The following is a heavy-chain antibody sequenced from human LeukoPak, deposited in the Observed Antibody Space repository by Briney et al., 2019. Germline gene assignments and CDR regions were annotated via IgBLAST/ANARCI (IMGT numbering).Heavy chain of an antibody. J-gene: IGHJ4*02. D-gene: IGHD6-13*01. CDR3: AISYSSSWYAFHFDY. CDR2: ISSGGST. V-gene: IGHV3-23*01. CDR1: GFTFTTYA. Sequence: PGGSLRLSCAASGFTFTTYAMIWVRRAPGKGLEWVSAISSGGSTYYADSVKGRFTISRDNSKNTLYLQMNSLRAEDTAVYYCAISYSSSWYAFHFDYWGQGTLVTVSS.